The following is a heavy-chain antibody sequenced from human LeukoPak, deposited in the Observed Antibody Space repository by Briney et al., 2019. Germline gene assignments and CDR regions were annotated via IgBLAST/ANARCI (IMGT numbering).Heavy chain of an antibody. Sequence: GGSLRLSCAASGFTFSSYAMHWVRQAPGKGLEWVAVISYDGSNKYYADSVKGRFTISRDNSKNTLYLQMNSLRAEDTAVYYCAKFMSGYYSDYYYYYGMDVWGQGTTVTVSS. D-gene: IGHD3-22*01. CDR1: GFTFSSYA. CDR2: ISYDGSNK. V-gene: IGHV3-30-3*01. J-gene: IGHJ6*02. CDR3: AKFMSGYYSDYYYYYGMDV.